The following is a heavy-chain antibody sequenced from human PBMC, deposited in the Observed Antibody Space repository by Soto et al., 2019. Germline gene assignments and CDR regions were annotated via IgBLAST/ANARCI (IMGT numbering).Heavy chain of an antibody. CDR3: ARPDYDFWSGYFNWFDP. CDR1: GGSFSGYY. V-gene: IGHV4-34*01. Sequence: SETLSLTCAVYGGSFSGYYWSWIRQPPGKGLEWIGEINHSGSTNYNPSLKSRVTISVDTSKNQFSLKLSSVTAADTAVYYCARPDYDFWSGYFNWFDPWGQGTLVT. D-gene: IGHD3-3*01. CDR2: INHSGST. J-gene: IGHJ5*02.